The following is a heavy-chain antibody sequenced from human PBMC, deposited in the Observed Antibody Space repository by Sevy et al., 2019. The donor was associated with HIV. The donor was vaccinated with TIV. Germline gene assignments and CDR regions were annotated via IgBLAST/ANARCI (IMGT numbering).Heavy chain of an antibody. D-gene: IGHD3-10*01. CDR2: INPNSGGT. V-gene: IGHV1-2*02. CDR1: GYTFTGYY. Sequence: ASVKVSCKASGYTFTGYYMHWVRQAPGQGLEWMGWINPNSGGTNYAQKFQDRVTMTRDTSISTAYMELSRLRSDDTAVYYCARVDGSLFFFDYWGQGTLVTVSS. CDR3: ARVDGSLFFFDY. J-gene: IGHJ4*02.